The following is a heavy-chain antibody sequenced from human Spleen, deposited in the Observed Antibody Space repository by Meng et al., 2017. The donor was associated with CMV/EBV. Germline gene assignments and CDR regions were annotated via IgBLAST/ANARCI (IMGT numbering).Heavy chain of an antibody. Sequence: ESLKISCTVYSGSFSGYYWSWIRQPPGKGLEWIGEINHSGITIYNPSLKSRVTISVDTSKNQFSLTLSSVTAADTAVYYCARGDQGYLLVLYYWGQGTLVTVSS. CDR1: SGSFSGYY. V-gene: IGHV4-34*01. J-gene: IGHJ4*02. D-gene: IGHD2/OR15-2a*01. CDR3: ARGDQGYLLVLYY. CDR2: INHSGIT.